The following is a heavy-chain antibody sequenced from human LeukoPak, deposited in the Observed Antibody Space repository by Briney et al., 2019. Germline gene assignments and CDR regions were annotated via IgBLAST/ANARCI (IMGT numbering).Heavy chain of an antibody. CDR1: GFTFSTYS. D-gene: IGHD3-22*01. V-gene: IGHV3-30-3*01. CDR2: ISYDGSIK. J-gene: IGHJ4*02. Sequence: QAGGSLRLSCAASGFTFSTYSMHWVRQAPGKGLEWAAVISYDGSIKYSTDSVRGRFTISRDNSKNTLYVQMNSLRAEDTAVYYCARPMGYYDSYNYSDYWGQGTLVTVSS. CDR3: ARPMGYYDSYNYSDY.